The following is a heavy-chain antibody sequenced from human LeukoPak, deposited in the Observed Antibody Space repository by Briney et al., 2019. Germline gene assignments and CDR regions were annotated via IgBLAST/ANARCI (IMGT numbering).Heavy chain of an antibody. Sequence: SETLSLTCTVSGGSINSSSYYWGWIRQPPGKGLEWIGSIYYSGSTYYNPSLKSRVTISVDTSKNQFTLKLTSVTAADTAVYYCARGPLAAAGTLTYYYYGMDVWGQGTTVTVSS. CDR2: IYYSGST. J-gene: IGHJ6*02. CDR3: ARGPLAAAGTLTYYYYGMDV. CDR1: GGSINSSSYY. V-gene: IGHV4-39*06. D-gene: IGHD6-13*01.